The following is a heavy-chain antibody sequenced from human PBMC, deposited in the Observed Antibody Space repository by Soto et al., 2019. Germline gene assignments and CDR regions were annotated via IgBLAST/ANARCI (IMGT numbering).Heavy chain of an antibody. J-gene: IGHJ3*02. CDR2: MNPKSGDT. D-gene: IGHD3-10*01. CDR1: GYTFTNYD. CDR3: ARGTYYAFDI. Sequence: QVQVVQSGAEVRKPGASVKVSCKTSGYTFTNYDMNWVRQATGQGLEWVGWMNPKSGDTGYAPKFQGRVTMTRNTSISTAYMELSSLRSEDTAVYYCARGTYYAFDIWGQGTMVSVSS. V-gene: IGHV1-8*02.